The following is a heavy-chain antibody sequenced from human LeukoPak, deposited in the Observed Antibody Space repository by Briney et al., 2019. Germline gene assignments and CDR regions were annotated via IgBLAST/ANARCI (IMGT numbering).Heavy chain of an antibody. CDR1: GYAFTSYG. V-gene: IGHV1-18*01. CDR3: ATTVTTSYYYGMDV. CDR2: ISAYNGNT. D-gene: IGHD4-17*01. Sequence: ASVKVSCKASGYAFTSYGISWVRQAPGQGLEWMGWISAYNGNTNYAQKLQGRVTMTTDTSTSTAYMELRSLRSDDTAVYYCATTVTTSYYYGMDVWGQGTTVTVSS. J-gene: IGHJ6*02.